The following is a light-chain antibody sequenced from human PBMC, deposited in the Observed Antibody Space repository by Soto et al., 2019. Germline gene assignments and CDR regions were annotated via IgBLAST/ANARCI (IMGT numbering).Light chain of an antibody. CDR1: DNVHRN. CDR3: QHYSNWPPT. J-gene: IGKJ3*01. V-gene: IGKV3-15*01. CDR2: YAS. Sequence: EMVMTQSPATLSVSPGERVTLSCRASDNVHRNLAWYQQKPAQGPSLLISYASIRANGVPDRFTGSGSGTEFTLTIRSLQSEDFGVYHCQHYSNWPPTFGPGTNVEI.